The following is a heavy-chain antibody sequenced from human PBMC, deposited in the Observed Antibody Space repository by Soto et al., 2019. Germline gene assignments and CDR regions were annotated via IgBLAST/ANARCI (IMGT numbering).Heavy chain of an antibody. CDR3: ARDKGLGYCSGGSCYSVYMDV. D-gene: IGHD2-15*01. Sequence: GGSLRLSCAASGVSVITNYMSWVRRAPGKGLEWVSVIYSGDSTYYADSVKGRFTISRHNSENTLSLQMNSLRAEDTAVYYCARDKGLGYCSGGSCYSVYMDVWGKGTTVTVSS. J-gene: IGHJ6*03. CDR2: IYSGDST. V-gene: IGHV3-53*04. CDR1: GVSVITNY.